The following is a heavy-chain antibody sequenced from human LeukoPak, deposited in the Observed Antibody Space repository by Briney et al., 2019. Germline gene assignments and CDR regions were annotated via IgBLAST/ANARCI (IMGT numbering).Heavy chain of an antibody. CDR1: GYTFTSYD. V-gene: IGHV1-8*01. J-gene: IGHJ6*02. CDR2: MNPNSGNT. CDR3: ARGAMVRGEDGMDV. D-gene: IGHD3-10*01. Sequence: GASVKVSCKASGYTFTSYDINWVRQATGQGLEWMGWMNPNSGNTGYAQKFQGRVTMTRNTSISTAYMELSSLRSEDTAVYYCARGAMVRGEDGMDVWGQGTTVTVSS.